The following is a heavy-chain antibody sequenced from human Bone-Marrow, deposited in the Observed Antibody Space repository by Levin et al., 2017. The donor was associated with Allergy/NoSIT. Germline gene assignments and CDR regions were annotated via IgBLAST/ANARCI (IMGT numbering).Heavy chain of an antibody. Sequence: HAGGSLRLSCAASGFTFSSYWMSWVRQAPGKGLEWVANIKQDGSEKYYVDSVKGRFTISRDNAKNSLYLQMNSLRAEDTAVYYCARPVTTVTTPFDYWGQGTLVTVSS. V-gene: IGHV3-7*01. CDR1: GFTFSSYW. D-gene: IGHD4-17*01. CDR3: ARPVTTVTTPFDY. J-gene: IGHJ4*02. CDR2: IKQDGSEK.